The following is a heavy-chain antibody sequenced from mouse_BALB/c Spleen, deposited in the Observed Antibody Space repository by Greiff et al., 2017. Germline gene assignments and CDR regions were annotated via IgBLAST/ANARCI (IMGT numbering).Heavy chain of an antibody. CDR3: ARGPGYDYYYYAMDY. CDR1: GFTFSSYA. V-gene: IGHV5-6-5*01. CDR2: ISSGGST. J-gene: IGHJ4*01. Sequence: EVQLVESGGGLVKPGGSLKLSCAAPGFTFSSYAMSWVRQTPEKRLEWVASISSGGSTYYPDSVKGRFTISRDNARNTLYLQMSSLRAEDTAMYYCARGPGYDYYYYAMDYWGQGTSVTVSS. D-gene: IGHD2-4*01.